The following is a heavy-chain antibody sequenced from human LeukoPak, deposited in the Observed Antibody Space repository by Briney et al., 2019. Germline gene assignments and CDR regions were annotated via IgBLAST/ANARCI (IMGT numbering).Heavy chain of an antibody. J-gene: IGHJ5*02. Sequence: SETLSLTCAVYGGSFSGYYWSWIRQPPGKGLEWIGEINHSGSTNYNPSLKSRVTILVDTSKNQFSLKLSSVTAADTAVYYCARGGGAQWLFRIGKNWFDPWGQGTLVTVSS. CDR2: INHSGST. CDR3: ARGGGAQWLFRIGKNWFDP. V-gene: IGHV4-34*01. CDR1: GGSFSGYY. D-gene: IGHD3-22*01.